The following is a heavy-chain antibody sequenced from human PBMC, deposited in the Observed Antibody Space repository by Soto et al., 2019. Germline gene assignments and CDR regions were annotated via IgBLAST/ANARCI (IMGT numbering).Heavy chain of an antibody. J-gene: IGHJ5*02. CDR3: ATVYGVVGNWFGP. CDR2: MNPNSGST. V-gene: IGHV1-2*02. CDR1: GYTFTGHY. Sequence: ASVKVSCKASGYTFTGHYIHWVRQAPGQGLEWMGWMNPNSGSTTYAQKFQGRVTTTRDTSISTVYMELTSLRSDDTAVFYCATVYGVVGNWFGPRGQGTRVTVSS. D-gene: IGHD2-15*01.